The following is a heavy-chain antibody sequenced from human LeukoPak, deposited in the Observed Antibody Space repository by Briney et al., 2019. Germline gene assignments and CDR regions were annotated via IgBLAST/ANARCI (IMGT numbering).Heavy chain of an antibody. V-gene: IGHV3-11*01. CDR1: GFTFSDYY. CDR2: IAGSGRVT. CDR3: ARVAVITAAGTVDS. D-gene: IGHD6-13*01. Sequence: GGSLRLSCAASGFTFSDYYMSWIRQAPGKGLEWVSYIAGSGRVTHYADSVKGRFTIPRDNAKNSLYLQMNSLRAEDTAMYYCARVAVITAAGTVDSWGQGTLVTVSS. J-gene: IGHJ4*02.